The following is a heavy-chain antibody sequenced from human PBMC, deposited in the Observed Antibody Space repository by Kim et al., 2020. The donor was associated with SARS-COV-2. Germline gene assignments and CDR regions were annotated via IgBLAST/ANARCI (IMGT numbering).Heavy chain of an antibody. D-gene: IGHD3-10*01. V-gene: IGHV3-11*06. Sequence: YADSVKCRSTISRDNAKNSVYLQMNSLRVEDTAVYYCARPVYGLDALDIWGQGTMVTVSS. CDR3: ARPVYGLDALDI. J-gene: IGHJ3*02.